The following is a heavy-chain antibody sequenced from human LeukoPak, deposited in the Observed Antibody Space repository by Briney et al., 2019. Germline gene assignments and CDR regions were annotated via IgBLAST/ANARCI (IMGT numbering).Heavy chain of an antibody. D-gene: IGHD3-9*01. V-gene: IGHV4-59*01. CDR2: IYYSGST. J-gene: IGHJ3*02. CDR1: GGSISSYY. CDR3: ARGYYDILTGLANDAFDI. Sequence: SETLSLTCTVSGGSISSYYWSWIRQPPGKGLEWIGYIYYSGSTNYNPSLKGRVTISVDTSKNQFSLKLSSVTAADTAVYYCARGYYDILTGLANDAFDIWGQGAMVTVSS.